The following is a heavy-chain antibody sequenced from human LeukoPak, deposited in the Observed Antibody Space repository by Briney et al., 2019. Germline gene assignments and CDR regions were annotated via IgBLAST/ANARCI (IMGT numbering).Heavy chain of an antibody. CDR3: ARDRITDCSTTSCTIANWFDP. Sequence: ASVKVSCKASGYTFIDYYMHWVRQAPGQRLEWMGWINPNSGGTDYAQKFQGRVTMTRDTSIDTAYMDLSRLTSDDTAVYYCARDRITDCSTTSCTIANWFDPWGQGTLVTVSS. J-gene: IGHJ5*02. CDR1: GYTFIDYY. D-gene: IGHD2-2*01. V-gene: IGHV1-2*02. CDR2: INPNSGGT.